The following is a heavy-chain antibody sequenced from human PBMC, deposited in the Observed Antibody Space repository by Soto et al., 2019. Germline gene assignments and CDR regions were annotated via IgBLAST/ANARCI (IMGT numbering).Heavy chain of an antibody. J-gene: IGHJ5*02. D-gene: IGHD2-8*01. V-gene: IGHV4-59*01. CDR2: IYYSGST. Sequence: SETLSLTCTVSGGSISSYYWSWIRQPPGKGLEWIGYIYYSGSTNYNPSLKGRVTISVDTSKNQFSLKLSSVTAADTAVYYCARELRTSGWFDPWGQGTLVTVSS. CDR1: GGSISSYY. CDR3: ARELRTSGWFDP.